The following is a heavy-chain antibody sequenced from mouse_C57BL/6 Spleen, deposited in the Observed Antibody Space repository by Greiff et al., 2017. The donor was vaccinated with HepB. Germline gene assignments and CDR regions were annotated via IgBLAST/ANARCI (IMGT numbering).Heavy chain of an antibody. CDR2: IDPETGGT. CDR3: TRRIYYDYTWFAY. CDR1: GYTFTDYE. D-gene: IGHD2-4*01. Sequence: QVHVKQSGAELVRPGASVTLSCKASGYTFTDYEMHWVKQTPVHGLEWIGAIDPETGGTAYNQKFKGKAILTADKSSSTAYMELRSLTSEDSAVYYCTRRIYYDYTWFAYWGQGTLVTVSA. J-gene: IGHJ3*01. V-gene: IGHV1-15*01.